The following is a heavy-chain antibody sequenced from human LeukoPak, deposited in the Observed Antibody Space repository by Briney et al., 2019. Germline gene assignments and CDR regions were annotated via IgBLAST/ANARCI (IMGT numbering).Heavy chain of an antibody. CDR2: ISGSGGST. CDR1: GFTFSSYA. V-gene: IGHV3-23*01. CDR3: AKVEGAVYYYDSSGYYDY. J-gene: IGHJ4*02. D-gene: IGHD3-22*01. Sequence: GGSLRLSCAASGFTFSSYAMSWVRQAPGKGLEWVSAISGSGGSTYYADSVKGRFTISRNNSKNTLYLQMNSLRAEDTAVYYCAKVEGAVYYYDSSGYYDYWGQGTLVTVSS.